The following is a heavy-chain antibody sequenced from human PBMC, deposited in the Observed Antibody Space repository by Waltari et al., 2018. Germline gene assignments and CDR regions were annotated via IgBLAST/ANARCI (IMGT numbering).Heavy chain of an antibody. V-gene: IGHV4-59*11. CDR3: ARVTGQRWLQTFGRDNWFDP. J-gene: IGHJ5*02. Sequence: QVQLQESGPGLVKPSETLSLTCTVSGGSISSHYWGWIRQPPGKGLEWIGYIYYSGSTNYIPPRKSRVSISVDTSKNHFSLNLSAVTAADTAMYYCARVTGQRWLQTFGRDNWFDPWGQGTLVTVSS. D-gene: IGHD5-12*01. CDR1: GGSISSHY. CDR2: IYYSGST.